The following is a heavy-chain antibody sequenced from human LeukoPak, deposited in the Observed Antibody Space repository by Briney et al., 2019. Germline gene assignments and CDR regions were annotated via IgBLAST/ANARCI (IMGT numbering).Heavy chain of an antibody. CDR3: ARDPTRYASTTAVASNFDY. CDR1: GFTFSSYS. V-gene: IGHV3-48*02. J-gene: IGHJ4*02. D-gene: IGHD4-23*01. CDR2: ISSRSRAI. Sequence: GGSLRLSCATSGFTFSSYSMSWVRQAPGKGLEWISYISSRSRAIYYADSVKGRFTISRDNAKNSLYLQMNSLRDEDTAVYYCARDPTRYASTTAVASNFDYWGQGTLVTVSS.